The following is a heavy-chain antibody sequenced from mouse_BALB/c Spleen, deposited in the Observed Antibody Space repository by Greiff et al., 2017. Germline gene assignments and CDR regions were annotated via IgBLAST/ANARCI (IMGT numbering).Heavy chain of an antibody. CDR1: GFSLTSYG. CDR3: ARENYGTPFAY. CDR2: IWAGGST. V-gene: IGHV2-9*02. J-gene: IGHJ3*01. D-gene: IGHD1-1*01. Sequence: VMLVESGPGLVAPSQSLSITCTVSGFSLTSYGVHWVRQPPGKGLEWLGVIWAGGSTNYNSALMSRLSISKDNSKSQVFLKMNSLQTDDTAMYYCARENYGTPFAYWGQGTLVTVSA.